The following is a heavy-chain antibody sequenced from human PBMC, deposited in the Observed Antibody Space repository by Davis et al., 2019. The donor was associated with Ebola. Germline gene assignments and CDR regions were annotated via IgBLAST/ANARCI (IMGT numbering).Heavy chain of an antibody. J-gene: IGHJ6*02. D-gene: IGHD2-2*02. CDR1: GGSISSSNW. Sequence: SETLSLTCAVSGGSISSSNWWSWVRQPPGKGLEWTGEIYHSGSTNYNPSLKSRVTISVDKSKNQFSLKLSSVTAADTAVYYCARERALGYCSSTSCYRDGMDVWGQGTTVTVSS. V-gene: IGHV4-4*02. CDR2: IYHSGST. CDR3: ARERALGYCSSTSCYRDGMDV.